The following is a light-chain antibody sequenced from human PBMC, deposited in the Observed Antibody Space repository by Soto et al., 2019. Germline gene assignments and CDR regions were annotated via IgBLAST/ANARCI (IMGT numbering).Light chain of an antibody. CDR2: EVS. CDR3: CSYATTTL. CDR1: GSDGGSYDL. Sequence: QSVLTQPASVSGSPGQSITISCTGTGSDGGSYDLVSWYQQHPGNAPKLMIYEVSKPPSGVSDRFSGSKSGNTASLTISGLRADDEADYYCCSYATTTLFGGGTKVTVL. V-gene: IGLV2-23*02. J-gene: IGLJ2*01.